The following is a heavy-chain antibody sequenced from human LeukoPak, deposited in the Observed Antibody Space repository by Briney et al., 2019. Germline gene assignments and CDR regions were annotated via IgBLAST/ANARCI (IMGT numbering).Heavy chain of an antibody. V-gene: IGHV4-39*01. Sequence: PSETLSLTCTVSGVSISSSSYYWGGIRQPPGKGLEWIGSIYYSGSTYYNPALKSRFTISVETAKNQFSLKLSSVTAADTAVYYCASPRSGNPEPFDYWGQGTLVTVSS. J-gene: IGHJ4*02. CDR1: GVSISSSSYY. D-gene: IGHD1-14*01. CDR3: ASPRSGNPEPFDY. CDR2: IYYSGST.